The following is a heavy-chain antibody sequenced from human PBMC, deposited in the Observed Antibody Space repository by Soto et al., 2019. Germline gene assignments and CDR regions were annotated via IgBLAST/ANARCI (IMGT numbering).Heavy chain of an antibody. Sequence: EVQLVESGGGLVQPGGSLKLSCAASGFTFSGSAMHWVRQASGKGLEWVGRIRSKANSYATAYAASVKGRFTISRDDSXNXAXXQMNSLKTEDTAVYYCTRRNGSGSYYPYYYYGMDVWGQGTTVTVSS. CDR1: GFTFSGSA. CDR2: IRSKANSYAT. V-gene: IGHV3-73*01. D-gene: IGHD3-10*01. J-gene: IGHJ6*02. CDR3: TRRNGSGSYYPYYYYGMDV.